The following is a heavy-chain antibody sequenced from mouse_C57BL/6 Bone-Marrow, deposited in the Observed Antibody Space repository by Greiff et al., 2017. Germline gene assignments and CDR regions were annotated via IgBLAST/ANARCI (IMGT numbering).Heavy chain of an antibody. J-gene: IGHJ3*01. D-gene: IGHD2-3*01. CDR3: ARGWLLRGAY. Sequence: EVQLVESGGGLVKPGGSLKLSCAASGFTFSSYALSWVRQTPEKRLEWVATISDGGSYTYYPDNVKGRFTITRDNSKNNRYRQMSHLKSEYPAMYYCARGWLLRGAYGGQGTLVTVSA. V-gene: IGHV5-4*01. CDR1: GFTFSSYA. CDR2: ISDGGSYT.